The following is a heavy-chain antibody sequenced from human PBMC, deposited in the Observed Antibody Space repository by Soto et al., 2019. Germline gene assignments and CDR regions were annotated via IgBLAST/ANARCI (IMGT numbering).Heavy chain of an antibody. Sequence: PSETLSLTCTFPGDSISIRSYDWGWIRQPPGKGLEWIGSIYYSGSTYNNPSLRSRVSMSIDTSKDQFSLKLKSVTAADTALYFCARQRTSVVTKAYFDVWGPGSMVTVSS. CDR1: GDSISIRSYD. D-gene: IGHD2-21*02. CDR2: IYYSGST. CDR3: ARQRTSVVTKAYFDV. V-gene: IGHV4-39*01. J-gene: IGHJ4*02.